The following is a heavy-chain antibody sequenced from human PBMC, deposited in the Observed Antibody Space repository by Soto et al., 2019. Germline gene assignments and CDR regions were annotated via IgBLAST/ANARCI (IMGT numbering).Heavy chain of an antibody. CDR3: ARAGFPRGVIIGNWFDP. V-gene: IGHV4-4*07. J-gene: IGHJ5*02. Sequence: ASETLSLTCTVSGGSISSYYWSWIRQPAGKGLEWIGRIYTSGSTNYNPSLKSRVTMSVDTSKNQFSLKLSSVTAADTAVYYCARAGFPRGVIIGNWFDPWGQGTLVTVSS. CDR2: IYTSGST. D-gene: IGHD3-10*01. CDR1: GGSISSYY.